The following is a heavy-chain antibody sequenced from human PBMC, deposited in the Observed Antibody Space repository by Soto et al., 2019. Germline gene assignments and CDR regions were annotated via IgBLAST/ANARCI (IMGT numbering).Heavy chain of an antibody. D-gene: IGHD3-10*01. CDR2: SKNKADSYTT. CDR1: GFTFSDHY. CDR3: TVWGSGNEFGAA. V-gene: IGHV3-72*01. J-gene: IGHJ4*02. Sequence: EVQLVESGGGLVQPGGSLRLSCAASGFTFSDHYMDWVRHAPGKGLEWVGRSKNKADSYTTEYAASVKGRFTISRDGSKNSLFLQMNSLKTEDTAVYYCTVWGSGNEFGAAWGQGTLVTVSS.